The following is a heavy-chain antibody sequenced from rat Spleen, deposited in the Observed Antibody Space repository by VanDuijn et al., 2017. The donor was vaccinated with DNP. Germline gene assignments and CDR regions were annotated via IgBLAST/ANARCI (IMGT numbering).Heavy chain of an antibody. CDR2: ISYDGSST. Sequence: EVQLVESGGGLVQPGRSLKLSCAASGFTFSDYNMAWVRQAPKKGLEWVATISYDGSSTYYRDSVKGRFTISRDNAKSTLYLQMDSLRSEDTATYYCASPYYGYGEDYWGQGVMVTVSS. CDR1: GFTFSDYN. V-gene: IGHV5-7*01. J-gene: IGHJ2*01. CDR3: ASPYYGYGEDY. D-gene: IGHD1-7*01.